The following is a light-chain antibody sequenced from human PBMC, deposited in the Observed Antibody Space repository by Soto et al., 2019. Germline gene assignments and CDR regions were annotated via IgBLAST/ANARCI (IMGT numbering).Light chain of an antibody. Sequence: YELTQPPSVSVAPGKTARITCGGNNIGSKSVHWYQQKPGQAPVLVIYYDSDRPSGIPERFSGSNSRNTATLTISRVEAGDEDDYYCQVWDSSSDHVVFGGGTKLTVL. J-gene: IGLJ2*01. CDR1: NIGSKS. V-gene: IGLV3-21*04. CDR2: YDS. CDR3: QVWDSSSDHVV.